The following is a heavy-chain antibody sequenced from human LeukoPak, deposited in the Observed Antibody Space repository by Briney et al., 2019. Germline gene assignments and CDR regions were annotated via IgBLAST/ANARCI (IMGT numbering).Heavy chain of an antibody. V-gene: IGHV1-2*06. Sequence: ASVKVSCKASGYTFTGYHMHWVRQAPGQGLEWMGRINPNSGGTNYAQKFQGRVTMTRDTSISTAYMELSRLRSDDTAVYYCARGGSYYYYFDYWGQGTLVTVSS. D-gene: IGHD1-26*01. CDR2: INPNSGGT. CDR1: GYTFTGYH. CDR3: ARGGSYYYYFDY. J-gene: IGHJ4*02.